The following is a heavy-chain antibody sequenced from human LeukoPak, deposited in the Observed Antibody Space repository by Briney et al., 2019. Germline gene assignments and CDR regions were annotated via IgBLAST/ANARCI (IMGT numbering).Heavy chain of an antibody. J-gene: IGHJ4*02. CDR2: ISGSGGST. Sequence: GGSLRLPCAASGFTFSSYAMSWVRQAPGKGLEWVSAISGSGGSTYYADSVKGRFTISRDNSKNTLYLQMNSLRAEDTAVYYCAGGGSSSWYGIYWGQGTLVTVSS. CDR3: AGGGSSSWYGIY. CDR1: GFTFSSYA. V-gene: IGHV3-23*01. D-gene: IGHD6-13*01.